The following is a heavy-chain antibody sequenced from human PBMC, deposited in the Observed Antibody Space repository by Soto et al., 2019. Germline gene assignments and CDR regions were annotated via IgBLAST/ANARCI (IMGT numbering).Heavy chain of an antibody. D-gene: IGHD6-19*01. Sequence: QVMLQESGPGLVQPSGTLSLSCAVSGVSISSNYYWGWVRESPGKGLEWLGDISHIGSVNYSPPLMGRVTISMDRSENQFSLKLNSVTAADTAVYYCVRSFGWYAIDYWGQGTLVIVSS. CDR1: GVSISSNYY. V-gene: IGHV4-4*02. CDR3: VRSFGWYAIDY. J-gene: IGHJ4*02. CDR2: ISHIGSV.